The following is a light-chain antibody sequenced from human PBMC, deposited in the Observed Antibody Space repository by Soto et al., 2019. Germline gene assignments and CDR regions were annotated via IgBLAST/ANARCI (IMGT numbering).Light chain of an antibody. CDR3: QQSHSSPPT. CDR2: IAS. CDR1: QAINTY. J-gene: IGKJ1*01. Sequence: DIQMTQSPSSLSVSVGDAITITCRASQAINTYLSWFQQKPGKAPKLLIYIASSLETGFPSRFNGSGSGTYFNLTISSLQPEDFATYYCQQSHSSPPTFGQGTRVEIK. V-gene: IGKV1-39*01.